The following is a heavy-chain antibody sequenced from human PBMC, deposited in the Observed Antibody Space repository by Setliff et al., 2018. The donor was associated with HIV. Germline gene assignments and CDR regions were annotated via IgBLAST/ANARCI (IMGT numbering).Heavy chain of an antibody. CDR2: IYHSGST. Sequence: SETLCLTCAVSGGSISSSNWWSWVRQPPGKGLEWIGEIYHSGSTNYSPSLKSRVTISVDKSKNQFSLKLSSVTAADTAVYYCARFRQWLGLDYWGQGTLVTVSS. CDR3: ARFRQWLGLDY. CDR1: GGSISSSNW. D-gene: IGHD6-19*01. J-gene: IGHJ4*02. V-gene: IGHV4-4*02.